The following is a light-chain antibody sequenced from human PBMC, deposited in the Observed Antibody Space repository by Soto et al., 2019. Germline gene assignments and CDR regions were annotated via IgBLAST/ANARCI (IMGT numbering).Light chain of an antibody. CDR2: APY. Sequence: DIQMTQSPSFLSASVGDRVTITCRASQSISTYLHWYQQKPGKAPKLLIYAPYTLQSGVPSRFSGSGSGTNFTLTISSLQPEDFATYYCQQSYSTPRITFGQGTKLEIK. V-gene: IGKV1-39*01. CDR3: QQSYSTPRIT. CDR1: QSISTY. J-gene: IGKJ2*01.